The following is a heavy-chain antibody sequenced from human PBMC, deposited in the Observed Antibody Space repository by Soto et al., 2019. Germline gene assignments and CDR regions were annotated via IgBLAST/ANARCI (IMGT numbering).Heavy chain of an antibody. Sequence: QVQLRHWGAGLLKPLETLSLRCAVYGESLSDYSWSWIRQSPEKGLEWIGEINHGGSTKSNPSLKRRVTKSGDTSKNQVSLILTFATASDTAVYRCARGGGKSGYFFDYWGRGTLVTVSS. CDR1: GESLSDYS. J-gene: IGHJ4*02. D-gene: IGHD5-12*01. V-gene: IGHV4-34*02. CDR2: INHGGST. CDR3: ARGGGKSGYFFDY.